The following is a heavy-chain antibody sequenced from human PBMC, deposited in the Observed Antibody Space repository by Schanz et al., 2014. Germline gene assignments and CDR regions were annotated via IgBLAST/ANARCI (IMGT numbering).Heavy chain of an antibody. D-gene: IGHD3-16*01. J-gene: IGHJ4*02. CDR1: GYSFTTYD. CDR3: TKGRTFGR. CDR2: IIPILDKT. V-gene: IGHV1-8*01. Sequence: QLMQSGSEVRKPGASVKVSCKASGYSFTTYDVNWVRQATGQGLEWMGRIIPILDKTNYAQKFQGRVTMTRNTSITTAYLELSSLRSGDTAVYYCTKGRTFGRWGQGTLVTVSS.